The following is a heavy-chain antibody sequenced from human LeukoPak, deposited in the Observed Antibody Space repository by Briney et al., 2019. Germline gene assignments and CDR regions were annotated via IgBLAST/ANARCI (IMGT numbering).Heavy chain of an antibody. D-gene: IGHD3-10*01. CDR1: GFTFISYS. CDR2: ISSSSSYI. CDR3: ASTPVTMVRGAAVVAQDY. Sequence: GGSLLLSGAASGFTFISYSMNWVRQAPGKGLEWVSSISSSSSYIYYADSVKGRFTISRDNAKNSLYLQMNSLRAEDTAVYYCASTPVTMVRGAAVVAQDYWGQGTLVTVSS. V-gene: IGHV3-21*01. J-gene: IGHJ4*02.